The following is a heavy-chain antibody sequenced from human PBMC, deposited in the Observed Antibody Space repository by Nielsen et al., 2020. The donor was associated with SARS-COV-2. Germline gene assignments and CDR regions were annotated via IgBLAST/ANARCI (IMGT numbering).Heavy chain of an antibody. D-gene: IGHD3-10*01. CDR1: GYSFTNNW. Sequence: GESLKISCMGSGYSFTNNWIGWVRQMPGKGLEWMRTIYPGDSDTRYSPSFQGQVTISTDKSISAAYLQWSSLKASDTAMYYCARVRSPGSYYNGFYYGMDVWGQGTTVTVSS. J-gene: IGHJ6*02. CDR2: IYPGDSDT. V-gene: IGHV5-51*01. CDR3: ARVRSPGSYYNGFYYGMDV.